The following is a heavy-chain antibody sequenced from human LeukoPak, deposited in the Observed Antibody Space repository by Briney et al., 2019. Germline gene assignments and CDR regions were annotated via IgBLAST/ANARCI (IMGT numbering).Heavy chain of an antibody. J-gene: IGHJ5*02. CDR3: ARRRRHYYYGSGSYYPNWFDP. CDR2: IYYSGST. V-gene: IGHV4-39*07. Sequence: PSETLSLTCTVSGGSISSSSYYWGWIRQPPGKGLEWIGSIYYSGSTYYNPSLKSRVTISVDTSKNQFSLKLSSVTAADTAVYYCARRRRHYYYGSGSYYPNWFDPWGQGTLVTVSS. D-gene: IGHD3-10*01. CDR1: GGSISSSSYY.